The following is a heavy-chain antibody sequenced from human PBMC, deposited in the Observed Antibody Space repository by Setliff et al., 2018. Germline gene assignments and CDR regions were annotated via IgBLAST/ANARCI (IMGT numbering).Heavy chain of an antibody. V-gene: IGHV1-8*02. CDR3: ARGRDFWSGYLVY. J-gene: IGHJ4*02. D-gene: IGHD3-3*01. CDR1: GYTFTSYD. Sequence: ASVKVSCKASGYTFTSYDINWVRQATGQGLEWMGWMNPNSGNTGYAQKFQGIVTMTRNTSISTAYMELRSLRSDDTAVYYCARGRDFWSGYLVYWGQGTLVTVSS. CDR2: MNPNSGNT.